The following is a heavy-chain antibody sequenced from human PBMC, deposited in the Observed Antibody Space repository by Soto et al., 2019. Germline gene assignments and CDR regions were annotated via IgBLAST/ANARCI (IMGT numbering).Heavy chain of an antibody. D-gene: IGHD2-21*02. CDR2: IIPILGIA. J-gene: IGHJ4*02. Sequence: QVQLVQSGAEVKKPGSSVKVSCKASGGTFSSYTISWVRQAPGQGLEWMGRIIPILGIANYAQKFQGRVKITADKSTSTAYMELSSPRSEDTAVYYCARDDGLAYCGGDCYAWGQGPLVTVSS. CDR3: ARDDGLAYCGGDCYA. CDR1: GGTFSSYT. V-gene: IGHV1-69*02.